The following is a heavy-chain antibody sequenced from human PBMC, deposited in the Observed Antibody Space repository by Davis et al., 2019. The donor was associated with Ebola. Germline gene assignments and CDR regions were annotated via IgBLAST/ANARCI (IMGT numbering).Heavy chain of an antibody. J-gene: IGHJ6*02. D-gene: IGHD3-10*01. Sequence: SVQVSCKASGGTFISYAISRVRHAPAQGLEWMGGTIPIFGTANYAQKFQGRVTITADKSTSTAYMELSSLRSEDTAVYYCARDIITMVQGVSIAYYGMDVWGQGTTVTVSS. CDR1: GGTFISYA. CDR3: ARDIITMVQGVSIAYYGMDV. V-gene: IGHV1-69*06. CDR2: TIPIFGTA.